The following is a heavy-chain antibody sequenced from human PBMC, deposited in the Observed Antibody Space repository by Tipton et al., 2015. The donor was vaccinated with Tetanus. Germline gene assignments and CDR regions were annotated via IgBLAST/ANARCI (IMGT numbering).Heavy chain of an antibody. Sequence: LRLSCNVSGGSISSSYWSWIRQPAGKGLEWIGRIYTDVHTRESTTYNPALKNRVSMSVDTSKNQLSLRLTSMTAADTAVYYCARRGDNWFFDLWGHGTLVTVSS. D-gene: IGHD2-21*01. CDR3: ARRGDNWFFDL. CDR1: GGSISSSY. CDR2: IYTDVHTREST. J-gene: IGHJ2*01. V-gene: IGHV4-4*07.